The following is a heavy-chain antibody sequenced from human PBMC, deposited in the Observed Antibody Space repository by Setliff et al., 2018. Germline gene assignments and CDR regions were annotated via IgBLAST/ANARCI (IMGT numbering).Heavy chain of an antibody. CDR3: ARGRNVAARLLDT. V-gene: IGHV4-34*01. CDR1: GGTFSDYY. CDR2: XXXXXXX. Sequence: TSETLSLTCTAYGGTFSDYYWTWIRQPPGRGLEWIGEXXXXXXXXYNPXXKSRVTISVDTSKNQFSLTMSSVTAADAAVYYCARGRNVAARLLDTWGQGSRVTVSS. D-gene: IGHD6-6*01. J-gene: IGHJ5*02.